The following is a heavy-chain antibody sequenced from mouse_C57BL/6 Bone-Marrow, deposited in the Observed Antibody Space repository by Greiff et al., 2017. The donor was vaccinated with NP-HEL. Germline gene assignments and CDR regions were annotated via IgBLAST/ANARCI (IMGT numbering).Heavy chain of an antibody. J-gene: IGHJ3*01. CDR1: GFTFSSYA. V-gene: IGHV5-4*01. D-gene: IGHD3-2*02. CDR2: ISDGGSYT. CDR3: AREAAQARGFAY. Sequence: EVQVVESGGGLVKPGGSLKLSCAASGFTFSSYAMSWVRQTPEKRLEWVATISDGGSYTYYPDNVKGRFTISRDNAKNNLYLQMSHLKSEDTAMYYCAREAAQARGFAYWGQGTLVTVSA.